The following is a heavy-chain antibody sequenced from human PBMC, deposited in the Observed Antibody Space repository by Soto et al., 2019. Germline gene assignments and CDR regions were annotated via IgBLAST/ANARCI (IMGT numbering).Heavy chain of an antibody. D-gene: IGHD2-15*01. Sequence: GGSLRLSCAASGFTFSSYAMHWVRQAPGKGLEWVALISYDGSNKYFGDSVKGRFTISRDNSKNTLYLQMNSLRAEDTAVYYCARDRASSFIGATATLFDYWGQGTLVTVSS. CDR3: ARDRASSFIGATATLFDY. CDR1: GFTFSSYA. V-gene: IGHV3-30-3*01. CDR2: ISYDGSNK. J-gene: IGHJ4*02.